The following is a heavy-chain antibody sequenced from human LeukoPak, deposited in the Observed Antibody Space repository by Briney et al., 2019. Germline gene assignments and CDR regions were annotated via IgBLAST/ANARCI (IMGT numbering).Heavy chain of an antibody. CDR1: GFTFSSYS. CDR3: ARVDRDCGGDCYPDRFDP. CDR2: ISSSSSYI. J-gene: IGHJ5*02. D-gene: IGHD2-21*02. Sequence: GESLKISCAASGFTFSSYSMNWVRQAPGKGLEWVSSISSSSSYIYYADSVKGRFTISRDNAKNSLYLQMNSLRAEDTAVYYCARVDRDCGGDCYPDRFDPWGQGTLVTVSS. V-gene: IGHV3-21*01.